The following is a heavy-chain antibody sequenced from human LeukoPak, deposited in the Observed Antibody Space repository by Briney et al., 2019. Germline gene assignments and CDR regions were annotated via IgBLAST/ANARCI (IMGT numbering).Heavy chain of an antibody. CDR1: GFTFSSYE. CDR3: ARDGGAGSGIKFDY. J-gene: IGHJ4*02. D-gene: IGHD3-10*01. Sequence: PGGSLRLSCAASGFTFSSYEMNWVRQAPGKGLEWVSYISSSGSTIYYADSVKGRFTISRDNAKNSLYLQMNSLRAEDTAVYYCARDGGAGSGIKFDYWGQGTLVTVSS. CDR2: ISSSGSTI. V-gene: IGHV3-48*03.